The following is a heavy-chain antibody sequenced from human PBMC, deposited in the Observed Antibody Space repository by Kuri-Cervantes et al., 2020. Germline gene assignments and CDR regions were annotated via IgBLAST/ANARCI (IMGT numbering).Heavy chain of an antibody. Sequence: ASVKVSCKASGYTFTSYGISWVRQAPGQGLEWMGWISAYNGDTNYAQKLQGRVTMTTDTSTSTAYMELRSLRSDDTAVYYCVKGGATDYYHYFDYWGQGTLVTVSP. CDR1: GYTFTSYG. D-gene: IGHD3-9*01. J-gene: IGHJ4*02. CDR3: VKGGATDYYHYFDY. V-gene: IGHV1-18*01. CDR2: ISAYNGDT.